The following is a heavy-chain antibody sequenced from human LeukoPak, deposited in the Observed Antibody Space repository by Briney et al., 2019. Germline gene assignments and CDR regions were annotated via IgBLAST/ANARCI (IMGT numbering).Heavy chain of an antibody. V-gene: IGHV3-74*01. CDR3: ARGRPHGNDY. J-gene: IGHJ4*02. CDR2: IASDGSST. D-gene: IGHD4-23*01. CDR1: GFTFSSYW. Sequence: GRPLRLPCAASGFTFSSYWMNWVRQAPGKGLVWVSRIASDGSSTTYADSVKGRFSISRDNAKNTLYLQMNSLRVEDTAVYYCARGRPHGNDYWGQGTLVTVSS.